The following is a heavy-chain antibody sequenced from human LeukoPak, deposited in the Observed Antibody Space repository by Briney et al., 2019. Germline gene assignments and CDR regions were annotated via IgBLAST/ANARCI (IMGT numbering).Heavy chain of an antibody. CDR2: IYYSGST. V-gene: IGHV4-59*01. D-gene: IGHD3-9*01. CDR1: GGSISSYY. CDR3: ASSDDILTSYRG. J-gene: IGHJ4*02. Sequence: SETLSLTCTVSGGSISSYYWSWIRQPPGKGLEWIGYIYYSGSTNYNPSLKSRVTISVDTSKNQFSLKLSSVTAADTAVYYCASSDDILTSYRGWGQGTLVTVSS.